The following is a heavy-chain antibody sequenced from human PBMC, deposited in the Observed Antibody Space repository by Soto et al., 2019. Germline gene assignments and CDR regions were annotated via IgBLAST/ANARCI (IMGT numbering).Heavy chain of an antibody. V-gene: IGHV3-23*01. CDR2: ISGSGGST. D-gene: IGHD6-13*01. CDR3: AKDQGSSWYEIDY. Sequence: EVQLLESGGGLVQPGGSLRLSCAASGFTFSNYAVTWVRQAPGKGLEWVSTISGSGGSTYYADSVKGRFTISRDNSKNKQYMKMNSLRAEDTAVYYCAKDQGSSWYEIDYWGQGTLVTVSS. CDR1: GFTFSNYA. J-gene: IGHJ4*02.